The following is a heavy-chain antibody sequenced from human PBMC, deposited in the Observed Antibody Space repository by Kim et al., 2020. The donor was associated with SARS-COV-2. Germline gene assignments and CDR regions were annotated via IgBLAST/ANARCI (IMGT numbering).Heavy chain of an antibody. J-gene: IGHJ5*02. Sequence: NPSLKTRVTISVTASTNQFSLQLRYVTAADTAVYYCARAYGDYGVHWFDPWGQGPLVTVSS. D-gene: IGHD4-17*01. CDR3: ARAYGDYGVHWFDP. V-gene: IGHV4-34*01.